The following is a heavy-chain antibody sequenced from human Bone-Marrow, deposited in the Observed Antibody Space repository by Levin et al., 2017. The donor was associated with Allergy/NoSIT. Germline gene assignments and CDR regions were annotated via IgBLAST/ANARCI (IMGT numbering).Heavy chain of an antibody. D-gene: IGHD2-2*01. CDR1: GFTVSSNY. CDR3: ARKRTYCSSTSCYEYYFDY. CDR2: IYSGGST. V-gene: IGHV3-53*01. J-gene: IGHJ4*02. Sequence: GGSLRLSCAASGFTVSSNYMSWVRQAPGKGLEWVSVIYSGGSTYYADSVKGRFTISRDNSKNTLYLQMNSLRAEDTAVYYCARKRTYCSSTSCYEYYFDYWGQGTLVTVSS.